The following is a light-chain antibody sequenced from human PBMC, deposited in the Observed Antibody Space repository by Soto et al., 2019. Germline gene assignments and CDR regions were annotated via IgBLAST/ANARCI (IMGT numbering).Light chain of an antibody. V-gene: IGLV2-11*01. CDR1: SSDVGGYNY. CDR3: CSYAGISGV. Sequence: QSALTQPRSVSGSPGQSVTISCTGTSSDVGGYNYVSWYQQHPGKAPKLMIYDVSKRPSGVPDRFSGSKSGNTASLTISGLQAEDEADYFCCSYAGISGVFGTGTKVTVL. J-gene: IGLJ1*01. CDR2: DVS.